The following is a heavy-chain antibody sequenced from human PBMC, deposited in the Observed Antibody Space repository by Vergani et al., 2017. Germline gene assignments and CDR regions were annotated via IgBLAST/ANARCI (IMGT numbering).Heavy chain of an antibody. CDR3: ARVRSGYQLLYPTSYYYGMDV. CDR2: ISYDGSNK. V-gene: IGHV3-30*03. D-gene: IGHD2-2*02. CDR1: GFTFSSYG. Sequence: QVQLVESGGGVVQPGRSLRLSCAASGFTFSSYGMHWVRQAPGKGLEWVAVISYDGSNKYYADSVKGRFTISRDNSKNTLYLQMNSLRAEDTAVYYCARVRSGYQLLYPTSYYYGMDVWGQGTTVTVSS. J-gene: IGHJ6*02.